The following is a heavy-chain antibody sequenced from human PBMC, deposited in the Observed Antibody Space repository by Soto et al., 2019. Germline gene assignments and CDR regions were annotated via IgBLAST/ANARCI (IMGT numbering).Heavy chain of an antibody. V-gene: IGHV4-61*01. CDR1: GGSVSSGSYY. J-gene: IGHJ5*02. D-gene: IGHD2-21*01. CDR3: AREGELPLYNWFDP. Sequence: SETLSLTCTVSGGSVSSGSYYWSWIRQPPGKGLEWIGYIYYSGSTNYNPSLKSRVTISVDTSKNQFSLKLSSVTAADTAVYYCAREGELPLYNWFDPWGQGTLVTVSS. CDR2: IYYSGST.